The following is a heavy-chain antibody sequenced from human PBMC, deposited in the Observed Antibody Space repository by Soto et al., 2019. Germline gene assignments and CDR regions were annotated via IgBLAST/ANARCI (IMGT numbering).Heavy chain of an antibody. J-gene: IGHJ4*02. CDR1: GYTFTSYG. D-gene: IGHD4-17*01. V-gene: IGHV1-18*01. Sequence: QVQLVQSGAEVKKPGASVKVSCRTSGYTFTSYGISWVRQAPGQGLEWMGWISAYNGNTNYAQKHQGRVTITTDTSTSTAYMELRRLRSDDAAVYYCARDLHGVPYYWGKGTLVTVSS. CDR2: ISAYNGNT. CDR3: ARDLHGVPYY.